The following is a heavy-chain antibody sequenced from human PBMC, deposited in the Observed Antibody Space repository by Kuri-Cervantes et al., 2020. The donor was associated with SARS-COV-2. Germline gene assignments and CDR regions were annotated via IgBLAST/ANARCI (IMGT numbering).Heavy chain of an antibody. CDR1: GYTLTDLS. D-gene: IGHD3-10*01. CDR2: FDPEDGET. J-gene: IGHJ1*01. CDR3: ARDLHKADWGYGSGSYYNAKGSFQH. Sequence: ASVKVSCKVSGYTLTDLSMHWVRQAPGKGLEWMGGFDPEDGETIYAQKFQGRVTMTRDTSTSTVYMELSSLRSEDTAVYYCARDLHKADWGYGSGSYYNAKGSFQHWGQGTLVTVSS. V-gene: IGHV1-24*01.